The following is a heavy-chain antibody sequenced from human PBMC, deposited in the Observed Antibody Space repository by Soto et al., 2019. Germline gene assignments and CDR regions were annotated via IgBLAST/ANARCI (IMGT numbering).Heavy chain of an antibody. CDR3: ARETPESADDY. D-gene: IGHD2-2*01. V-gene: IGHV1-3*04. Sequence: QVQLVQSGAEVKQPGASVKVSCKASGYTFISYEIQWVRQAPGQRLEWVGWINTANGNTAYAENFLGRATITSDTAASTVYMELRSLTSEDTAVYYCARETPESADDYWGQGTLVTVSS. CDR2: INTANGNT. J-gene: IGHJ4*02. CDR1: GYTFISYE.